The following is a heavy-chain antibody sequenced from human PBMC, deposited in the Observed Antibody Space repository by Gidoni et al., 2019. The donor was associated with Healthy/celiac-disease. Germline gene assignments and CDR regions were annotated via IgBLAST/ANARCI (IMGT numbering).Heavy chain of an antibody. Sequence: QVQLVESGGGVVQPGRSLRLSCAASGFTFSSYAMHWVRQAPGKGLEWVAVISYDGSNKYYADSVKGRFTISRDNSKNTLYLQMNSLRAEDTAVYYCARDSSGYYLWGQGTLVTVSS. CDR1: GFTFSSYA. V-gene: IGHV3-30-3*01. J-gene: IGHJ4*02. D-gene: IGHD3-22*01. CDR3: ARDSSGYYL. CDR2: ISYDGSNK.